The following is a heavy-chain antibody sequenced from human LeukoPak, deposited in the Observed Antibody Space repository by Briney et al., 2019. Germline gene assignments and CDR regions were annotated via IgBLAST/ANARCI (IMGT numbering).Heavy chain of an antibody. Sequence: PSETLSLTCTVSGGSISNYYWNWILEPPGKGLEWIGYIYFTGSTNYNPSLKSRVTISLDTSKNQFSLKLSSVTAADTAIYYCARGRWLQFSDWGPGTLVTVSS. V-gene: IGHV4-59*01. D-gene: IGHD5-24*01. CDR2: IYFTGST. CDR1: GGSISNYY. J-gene: IGHJ4*02. CDR3: ARGRWLQFSD.